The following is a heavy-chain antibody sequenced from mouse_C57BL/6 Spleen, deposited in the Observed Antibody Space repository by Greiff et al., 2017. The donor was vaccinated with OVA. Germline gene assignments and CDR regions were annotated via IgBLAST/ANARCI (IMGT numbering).Heavy chain of an antibody. Sequence: EVQRVESGGGLVQPGGSLSLSCAASGFTFTDYYMSWVRQPPGKALEWLGFIRNKANGYATEYSASVKGRFTIYRDNSPSILYLRLNALRADDSATYYGARSGRRETLDYWGQGTTLTVSS. CDR3: ARSGRRETLDY. CDR1: GFTFTDYY. CDR2: IRNKANGYAT. J-gene: IGHJ2*01. V-gene: IGHV7-3*01. D-gene: IGHD4-1*01.